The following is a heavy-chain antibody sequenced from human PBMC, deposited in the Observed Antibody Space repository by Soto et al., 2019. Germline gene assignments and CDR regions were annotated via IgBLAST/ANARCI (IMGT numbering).Heavy chain of an antibody. J-gene: IGHJ4*02. CDR1: GGSIISHY. CDR3: ARGGWSLDY. Sequence: QVQLQESGPGLVKPSETLSLTCSVSGGSIISHYWSWIRQPPGKGLEWIGYIHYTGSTDYNPSLKSRLTRSVDTSKNQFSLKLTSVAAADTAVYYCARGGWSLDYWGQGTLVTVSS. D-gene: IGHD2-15*01. V-gene: IGHV4-59*11. CDR2: IHYTGST.